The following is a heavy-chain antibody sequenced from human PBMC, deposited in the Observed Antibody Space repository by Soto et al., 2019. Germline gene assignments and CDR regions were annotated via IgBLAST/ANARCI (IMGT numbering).Heavy chain of an antibody. Sequence: SETLSLTCVVSGGSISSTNWWSWVRQPPGKGLEWIGEIYHSGSTNYNPSLKSRVSISIDKSKSQFSLQLSSVTAADTAVYYCAKFLTGYGAFDIWGQGTMVTVS. D-gene: IGHD3-9*01. CDR1: GGSISSTNW. CDR2: IYHSGST. V-gene: IGHV4-4*02. CDR3: AKFLTGYGAFDI. J-gene: IGHJ3*02.